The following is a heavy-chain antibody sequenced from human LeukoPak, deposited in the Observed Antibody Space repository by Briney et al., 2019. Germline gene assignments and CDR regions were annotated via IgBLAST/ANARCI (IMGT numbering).Heavy chain of an antibody. Sequence: GGSLRLSCAASGFTFSSYWMTWVRQAPGKGLEWVSAISGSGGSTYYADSVKGRFTISRDNSKNMLYLQMNSLRAEDTAVYYRAKEGRLVGLPATDYYGSGSYTPGGGGSGDYWGQGTLVTVSS. CDR1: GFTFSSYW. CDR2: ISGSGGST. D-gene: IGHD3-10*01. V-gene: IGHV3-23*01. CDR3: AKEGRLVGLPATDYYGSGSYTPGGGGSGDY. J-gene: IGHJ4*02.